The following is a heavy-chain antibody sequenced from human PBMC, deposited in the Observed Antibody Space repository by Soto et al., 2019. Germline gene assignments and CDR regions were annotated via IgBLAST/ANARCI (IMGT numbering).Heavy chain of an antibody. CDR2: ISAYNGNT. Sequence: ASVKVSCKASGYTFTSYGISWVRQAPGQGLEWMGWISAYNGNTNYAQKLQGRVTMTTDTSTSTAYMELRSLRSDDTAVYYCARVQVRSLALSDIDFWGQGTTVTVSS. CDR1: GYTFTSYG. CDR3: ARVQVRSLALSDIDF. V-gene: IGHV1-18*04. D-gene: IGHD3-3*01. J-gene: IGHJ6*02.